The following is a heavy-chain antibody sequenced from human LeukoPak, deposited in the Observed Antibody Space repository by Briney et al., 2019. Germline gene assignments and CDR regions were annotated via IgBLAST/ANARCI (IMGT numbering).Heavy chain of an antibody. D-gene: IGHD2-15*01. CDR3: ARSSSRYCSGGSCYSGVLGYFDY. J-gene: IGHJ4*02. Sequence: GGSLRLSCAASGFTFDDYGMNWVRQAPGKGLEWVSYISSSRRTISYADSVKGRFTISRDNAKNSLYLQMNSLRAEDTAVYYCARSSSRYCSGGSCYSGVLGYFDYWGQGTLVTVSS. CDR1: GFTFDDYG. V-gene: IGHV3-48*01. CDR2: ISSSRRTI.